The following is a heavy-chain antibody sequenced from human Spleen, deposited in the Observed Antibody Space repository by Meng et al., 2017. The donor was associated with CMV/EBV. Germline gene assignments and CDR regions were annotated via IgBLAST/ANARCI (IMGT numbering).Heavy chain of an antibody. D-gene: IGHD2-8*01. CDR3: ARISLMDYSWDY. CDR2: IYYSGST. J-gene: IGHJ4*02. V-gene: IGHV4-61*01. CDR1: GGSVSSGSYY. Sequence: CTVSGGSVSSGSYYWSWIRQPPGKGLEWIGYIYYSGSTNYNPSLKSRVTISVDTSKNQFSLKLSSVTAADTAVYYCARISLMDYSWDYWGQGTLVTVSS.